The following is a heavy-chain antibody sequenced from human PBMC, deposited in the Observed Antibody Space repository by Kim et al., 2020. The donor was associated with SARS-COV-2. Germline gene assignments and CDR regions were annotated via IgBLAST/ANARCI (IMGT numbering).Heavy chain of an antibody. D-gene: IGHD3-3*01. Sequence: RFTISRDNAKNTLYLQMNSLRAEDTAVYYCARGERYYDFWSGYIQEGFDYWGQGTLVTVSS. CDR3: ARGERYYDFWSGYIQEGFDY. J-gene: IGHJ4*02. V-gene: IGHV3-74*01.